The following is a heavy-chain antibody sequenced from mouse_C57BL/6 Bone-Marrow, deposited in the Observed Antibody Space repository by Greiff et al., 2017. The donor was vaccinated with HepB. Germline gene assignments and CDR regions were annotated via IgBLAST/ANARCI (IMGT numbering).Heavy chain of an antibody. J-gene: IGHJ1*03. V-gene: IGHV1-81*01. D-gene: IGHD1-1*01. CDR1: GYTFTSYG. Sequence: QVQLQQSGAELARPGASVKLSCKASGYTFTSYGISWVKQRTGKGLEWIGEIYPRSGNTYYNEKFKGKATLTADKSSSTAYMELRSLTSEDSAVYFCARAGLITTVVYWYFDVWGTGTTVTVSS. CDR3: ARAGLITTVVYWYFDV. CDR2: IYPRSGNT.